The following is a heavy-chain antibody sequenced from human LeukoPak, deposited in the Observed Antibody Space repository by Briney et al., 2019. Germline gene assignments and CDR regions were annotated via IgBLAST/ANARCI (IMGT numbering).Heavy chain of an antibody. J-gene: IGHJ5*02. CDR2: IDPTSGGT. V-gene: IGHV1-2*02. Sequence: ASVKVSCKASGYTFTSHYLHWVRQAPGQGLEWMGWIDPTSGGTNYLQKSQGRVVMTRDTSIGTVYMELSSLTSGDTAVYFCARSRSFSGYGAFGPWGQGTLVTVSS. CDR1: GYTFTSHY. D-gene: IGHD5-12*01. CDR3: ARSRSFSGYGAFGP.